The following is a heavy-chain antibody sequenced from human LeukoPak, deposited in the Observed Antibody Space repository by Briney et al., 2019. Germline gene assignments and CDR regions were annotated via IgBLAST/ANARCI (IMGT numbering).Heavy chain of an antibody. CDR1: GSIFTNYW. V-gene: IGHV5-51*01. D-gene: IGHD3-10*01. CDR3: AASTYGSGSYVGFDS. J-gene: IGHJ4*02. Sequence: GASLQISGGASGSIFTNYWIGGGRPLAGKGVGWMGIIYPGDSDTTYSPSFQGQVTISADKSVSTTYLRWSSLKASDTAMYYCAASTYGSGSYVGFDSWGQGTLVSVSS. CDR2: IYPGDSDT.